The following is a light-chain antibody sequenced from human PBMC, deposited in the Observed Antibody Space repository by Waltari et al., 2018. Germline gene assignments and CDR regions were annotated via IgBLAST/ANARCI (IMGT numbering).Light chain of an antibody. Sequence: DIQMTQSPSSLSASVGDRVTITCRASQSISRHLSWYQQQPGEAPKLLIYAATTLHSGVPIRFSGSGSGTDFSLTISGLQPEDLATYYCQQNYNTPRTFDQGTKVEIK. J-gene: IGKJ1*01. CDR2: AAT. V-gene: IGKV1-39*01. CDR3: QQNYNTPRT. CDR1: QSISRH.